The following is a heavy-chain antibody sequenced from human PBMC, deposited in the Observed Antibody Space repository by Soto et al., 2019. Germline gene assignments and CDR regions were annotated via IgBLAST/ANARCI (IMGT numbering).Heavy chain of an antibody. D-gene: IGHD3-22*01. CDR2: IYYSGST. Sequence: ASETLSLTCTVSGGSVSSGSYYWSWIRQPPGKGLEWIGYIYYSGSTNYNPSLKSRVTISVDTSKNQFSLKLSSVTAADTAVYYCARAVTYYYDSSGPNWFDPCGQGTRVIVSS. CDR1: GGSVSSGSYY. J-gene: IGHJ5*02. V-gene: IGHV4-61*01. CDR3: ARAVTYYYDSSGPNWFDP.